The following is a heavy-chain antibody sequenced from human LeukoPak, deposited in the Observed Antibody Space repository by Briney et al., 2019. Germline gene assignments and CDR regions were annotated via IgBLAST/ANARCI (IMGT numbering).Heavy chain of an antibody. CDR2: IYRSGRT. D-gene: IGHD3-22*01. CDR3: ARDSGEYDSSGYFRGYFDY. Sequence: GGSLRLSCAASGFIVSSNYMSWVRQAPGKGLEWVSVIYRSGRTYYTDSVKGRFTISRDNSKNTLFLQMNSLRAEDTAVYYCARDSGEYDSSGYFRGYFDYWGQGTLVTVSS. V-gene: IGHV3-53*01. CDR1: GFIVSSNY. J-gene: IGHJ4*02.